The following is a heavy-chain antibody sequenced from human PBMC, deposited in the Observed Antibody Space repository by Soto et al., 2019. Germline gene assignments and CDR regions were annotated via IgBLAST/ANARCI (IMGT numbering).Heavy chain of an antibody. CDR1: GFTFSNYA. CDR2: IRGSGVNT. D-gene: IGHD3-10*02. Sequence: GGSLRLSCAASGFTFSNYAMSWVRQAPGKGLEWVSAIRGSGVNTYYADSVKGRLTISRDNSKNTVYLQMNSLRAEDTAVYYCAKMIREAAYYYYYMDVWGKGTTVTVSS. J-gene: IGHJ6*03. V-gene: IGHV3-23*01. CDR3: AKMIREAAYYYYYMDV.